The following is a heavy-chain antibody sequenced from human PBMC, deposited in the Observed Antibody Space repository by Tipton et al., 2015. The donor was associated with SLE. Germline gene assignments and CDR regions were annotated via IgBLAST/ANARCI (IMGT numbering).Heavy chain of an antibody. CDR3: AKDTPHFY. V-gene: IGHV3-33*06. J-gene: IGHJ4*02. Sequence: SGFTFTTYVMHWVRQAPGKGLEWVAVISYDGSYQYYADSVKGRFTISRDNSKNMLYLQMNSLRAEDTAVYYCAKDTPHFYWGQGTLVTVSS. CDR2: ISYDGSYQ. CDR1: GFTFTTYV.